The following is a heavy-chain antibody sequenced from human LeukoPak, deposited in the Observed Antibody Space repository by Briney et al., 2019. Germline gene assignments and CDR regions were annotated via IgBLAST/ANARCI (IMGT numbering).Heavy chain of an antibody. CDR1: GYTFTSYD. V-gene: IGHV1-8*01. J-gene: IGHJ4*02. CDR2: MNPNSGNT. CDR3: ARTSKVAQYYFDY. D-gene: IGHD5-12*01. Sequence: ASVKVSCKASGYTFTSYDINWVRQATGQGLEWMGWMNPNSGNTGYAQKFQGRVTMTRNASISTAYMELSSLRSEDTAVYYCARTSKVAQYYFDYWGQGTLVTVSS.